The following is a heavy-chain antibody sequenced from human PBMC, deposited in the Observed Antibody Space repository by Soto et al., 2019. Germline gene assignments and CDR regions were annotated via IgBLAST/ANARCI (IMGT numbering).Heavy chain of an antibody. CDR1: GYRFTSYW. CDR2: IYPGDSDT. V-gene: IGHV5-51*01. J-gene: IGHJ4*02. Sequence: PGESLKISCKGSGYRFTSYWIGCVRPMPGKGLEWMGIIYPGDSDTRYSPSFQGQVTISADKSISTAYLQWSSLKASDTAMYYCARLPPLRYFDWLLECYFDYWGQGTLVTVSS. D-gene: IGHD3-9*01. CDR3: ARLPPLRYFDWLLECYFDY.